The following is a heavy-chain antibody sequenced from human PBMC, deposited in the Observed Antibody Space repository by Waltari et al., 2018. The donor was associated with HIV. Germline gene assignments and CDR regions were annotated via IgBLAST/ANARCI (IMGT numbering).Heavy chain of an antibody. J-gene: IGHJ1*01. Sequence: QVRLVQSGAEVKTHGASVKVSCKSTGFRSTRYGFSRVRQAPGQGPEWMGWIHTYTGNTDSAENFQGRVTMTRDTFTNTIYMELRTLKSDDSAIYFCVRDLSPMGKSGWYDSWGQGTVVTVSS. D-gene: IGHD6-19*01. CDR1: GFRSTRYG. CDR3: VRDLSPMGKSGWYDS. V-gene: IGHV1-18*04. CDR2: IHTYTGNT.